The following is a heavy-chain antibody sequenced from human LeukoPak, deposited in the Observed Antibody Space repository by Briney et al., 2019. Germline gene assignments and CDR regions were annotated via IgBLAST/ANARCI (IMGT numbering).Heavy chain of an antibody. CDR2: IYTSGST. Sequence: PSETLSLTCTVSGGSISSYYWSWIRQPAGKGLEWIGRIYTSGSTNYNPSLKSRVTMSVDTSKNQFSRKLSSVTAADTAVYYCARGVYCSSTSCPNYYYYMDVWGKGTTVTISS. D-gene: IGHD2-2*01. CDR1: GGSISSYY. J-gene: IGHJ6*03. V-gene: IGHV4-4*07. CDR3: ARGVYCSSTSCPNYYYYMDV.